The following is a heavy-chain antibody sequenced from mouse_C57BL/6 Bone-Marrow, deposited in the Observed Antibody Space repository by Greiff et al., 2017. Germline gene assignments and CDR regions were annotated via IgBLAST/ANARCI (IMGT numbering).Heavy chain of an antibody. D-gene: IGHD1-1*01. V-gene: IGHV1-80*01. Sequence: QVQLQQSGAELVKPGASVKISCKASGYAFSSYWMNWVKQRPGKGLEWIGQIYPGDGDTYYNGKLKGKATLTADKSSSTAYMQLSSLTSEDSAVYFCTIRYYDSSPDYWGQGTTLTVSS. CDR3: TIRYYDSSPDY. J-gene: IGHJ2*01. CDR1: GYAFSSYW. CDR2: IYPGDGDT.